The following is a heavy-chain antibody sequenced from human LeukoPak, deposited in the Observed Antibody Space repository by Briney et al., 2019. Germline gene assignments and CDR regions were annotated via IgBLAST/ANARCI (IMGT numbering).Heavy chain of an antibody. CDR3: ARHFMVRGAIFDP. D-gene: IGHD3-10*01. CDR1: GGSISSSSYY. Sequence: SETLSLTCTVSGGSISSSSYYWGWIRQPPGKGLEWIGSIYYSGSTYYNPSLKSRVTISVDTSKNQFSLKLSSVTAADTAVYYCARHFMVRGAIFDPWGQGTLVTVSS. CDR2: IYYSGST. V-gene: IGHV4-39*01. J-gene: IGHJ5*02.